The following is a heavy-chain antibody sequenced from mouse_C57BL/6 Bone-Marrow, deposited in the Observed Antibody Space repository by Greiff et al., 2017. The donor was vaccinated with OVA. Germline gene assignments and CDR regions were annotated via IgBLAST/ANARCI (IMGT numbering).Heavy chain of an antibody. Sequence: QVQLQQPGAELVRPGSSVKLSCKASGYTFTSYWMDWVKQRPGQGLEWIGNIYPSDSETHYNQKFKDKATWTVDKSSSTAYMQLSSLTSEDSAVYYCALTTVVATDYWGQGTTLTVSS. CDR3: ALTTVVATDY. J-gene: IGHJ2*01. CDR2: IYPSDSET. V-gene: IGHV1-61*01. D-gene: IGHD1-1*01. CDR1: GYTFTSYW.